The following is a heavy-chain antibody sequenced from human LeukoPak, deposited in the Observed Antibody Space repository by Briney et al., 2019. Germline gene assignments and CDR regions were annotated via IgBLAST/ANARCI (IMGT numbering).Heavy chain of an antibody. CDR2: IYYSGST. CDR1: GGSISSGGYY. J-gene: IGHJ6*03. CDR3: AITPLRGSEWLGYYYYMDV. Sequence: SQTLSLTCTVSGGSISSGGYYWSWIRQHPGKGLEWIGYIYYSGSTYYNPSPKSRVTISVDTSKNQFSLKLSSVTAADTAVYYCAITPLRGSEWLGYYYYMDVWGKGTTVTVSS. V-gene: IGHV4-31*03. D-gene: IGHD6-19*01.